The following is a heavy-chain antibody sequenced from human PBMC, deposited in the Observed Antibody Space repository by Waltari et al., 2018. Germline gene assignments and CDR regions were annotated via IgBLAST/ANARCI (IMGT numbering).Heavy chain of an antibody. CDR3: ARLGYNWNQAAWFDP. CDR2: IYPGDSDT. CDR1: GYSFTSYW. D-gene: IGHD1-20*01. J-gene: IGHJ5*02. Sequence: EVQLVQSGAEVKKPGESLKISCKGSGYSFTSYWIGWVRQMPGKGLEWMGIIYPGDSDTRYRPPFQAKATIPADNSISTAYLQWSSLKAADTAMYYCARLGYNWNQAAWFDPWGQGTLVTVSS. V-gene: IGHV5-51*01.